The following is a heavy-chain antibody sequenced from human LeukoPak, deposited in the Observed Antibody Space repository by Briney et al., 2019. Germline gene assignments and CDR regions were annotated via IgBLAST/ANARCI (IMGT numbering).Heavy chain of an antibody. J-gene: IGHJ4*02. Sequence: GGSLRLSCAASGFTLSSYSMNWVRQAPGKGLEWVSSISSSSSYIFYADSVKGRFTISRDNAKTSLYLQMNSLRAEDTAVYYCTLDNSGRFWGQGTLVTVSS. V-gene: IGHV3-21*01. CDR3: TLDNSGRF. D-gene: IGHD3-22*01. CDR1: GFTLSSYS. CDR2: ISSSSSYI.